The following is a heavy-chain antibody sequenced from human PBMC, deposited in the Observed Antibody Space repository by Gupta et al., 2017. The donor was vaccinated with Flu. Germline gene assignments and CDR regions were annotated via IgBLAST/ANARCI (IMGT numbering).Heavy chain of an antibody. D-gene: IGHD1-1*01. V-gene: IGHV4-31*11. CDR2: IYYSGTT. CDR3: ARQSGERGLSH. J-gene: IGHJ4*02. Sequence: QVQLQESGPGLVKPSPTLSLTCAVSGDSISSGGYYWNWIRQHPGKGLEYIGYIYYSGTTYYNPSLMSRVAMSIDTSKKQFSLNLTSVTAADTAVYYCARQSGERGLSHWGQGALVTVSS. CDR1: GDSISSGGYY.